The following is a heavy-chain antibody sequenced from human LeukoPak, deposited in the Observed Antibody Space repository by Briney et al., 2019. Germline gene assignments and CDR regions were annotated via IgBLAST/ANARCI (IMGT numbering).Heavy chain of an antibody. J-gene: IGHJ4*02. CDR2: IEHSGST. CDR3: AREGFGSLDK. Sequence: SETLSLTCTVSGVSTSIYYWNWIRQPPGKGLEWIGYIEHSGSTYYNPSLESRVTVAVDTSKNQIFLRLNSVTPADTAVYYCAREGFGSLDKWGQGTLVTVSS. CDR1: GVSTSIYY. V-gene: IGHV4-59*01. D-gene: IGHD3-10*01.